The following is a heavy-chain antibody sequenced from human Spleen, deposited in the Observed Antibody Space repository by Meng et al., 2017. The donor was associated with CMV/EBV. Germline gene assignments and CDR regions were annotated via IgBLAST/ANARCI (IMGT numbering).Heavy chain of an antibody. V-gene: IGHV3-48*03. J-gene: IGHJ4*02. D-gene: IGHD3-3*01. CDR1: GFTFSSHE. CDR3: AKGAIFGLKYYFDY. Sequence: GESLKISCAASGFTFSSHEMNWVRQAPGKGLEWISYISSSGTAMYYADSVKGRFTISRDNAKNSLYLQMNSLRAEDAALYYCAKGAIFGLKYYFDYWGQGTLVTVSS. CDR2: ISSSGTAM.